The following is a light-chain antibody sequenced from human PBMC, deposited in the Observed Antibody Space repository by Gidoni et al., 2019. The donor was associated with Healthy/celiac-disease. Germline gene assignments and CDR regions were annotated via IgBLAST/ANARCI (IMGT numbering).Light chain of an antibody. CDR1: QSVSSN. CDR3: QQYNNWPWT. CDR2: GAS. J-gene: IGKJ1*01. Sequence: EIVMTQSPATLSVSPGERATLSCRASQSVSSNLAWYQQKPGQAPRLLIYGASNRATGIPAMFSGSGSGTEFTLTISSLQSEDFAVYYCQQYNNWPWTFCQGTKVEIK. V-gene: IGKV3-15*01.